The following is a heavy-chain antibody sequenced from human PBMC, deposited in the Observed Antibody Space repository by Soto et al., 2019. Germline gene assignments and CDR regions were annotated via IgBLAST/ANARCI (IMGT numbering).Heavy chain of an antibody. CDR2: IYYSGST. J-gene: IGHJ5*02. V-gene: IGHV4-59*08. D-gene: IGHD6-19*01. CDR1: GGSISSYY. CDR3: ARLIAVAGPNWFDP. Sequence: PSETLSLTCTVSGGSISSYYWSWIRQPPGKGLEWIGYIYYSGSTNYNPSLKSRVTISVDTSKNQFSLKLSSVTAADTAVYYCARLIAVAGPNWFDPGGQGTLVTVS.